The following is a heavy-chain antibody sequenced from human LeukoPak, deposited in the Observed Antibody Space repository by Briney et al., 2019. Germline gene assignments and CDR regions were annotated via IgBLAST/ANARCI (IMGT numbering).Heavy chain of an antibody. Sequence: TXTVSGGSISPYYWSWIRQPPGKGLEWLGYIYYSGNTDYKPSLKSRVAISVDTSKNQFSLRLSSVTAADTAVYYCARYVAVALRKSGYYYYMDVWGKGTTVTVSS. CDR3: ARYVAVALRKSGYYYYMDV. D-gene: IGHD6-19*01. CDR2: IYYSGNT. J-gene: IGHJ6*03. CDR1: GGSISPYY. V-gene: IGHV4-59*01.